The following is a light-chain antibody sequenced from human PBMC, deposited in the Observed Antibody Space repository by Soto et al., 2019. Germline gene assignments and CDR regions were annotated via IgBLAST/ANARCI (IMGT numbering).Light chain of an antibody. V-gene: IGKV3-20*01. CDR3: QQCDSSPET. CDR1: QSVGSTY. CDR2: AAS. Sequence: EIVLTQSPGTLSLSPGARATLSCRASQSVGSTYLAWYQQKPGQAPRLLIYAASSMATGIPDRFSGSGSGTDFTLTISRLEPEDFAVYYCQQCDSSPETFGQGTKVEIK. J-gene: IGKJ1*01.